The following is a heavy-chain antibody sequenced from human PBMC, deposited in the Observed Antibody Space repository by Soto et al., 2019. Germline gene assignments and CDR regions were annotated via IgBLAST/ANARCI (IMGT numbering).Heavy chain of an antibody. Sequence: GGSLRLSCAASGFTFVDFTMHWIRQVPGKGLEWVSLISWNADSIYYGDSVQGRFTISRDNSKNSLYLQMTSLRPDDTALYYCVRGTGNSFASYYFDYWGQGTQVTAPQ. CDR3: VRGTGNSFASYYFDY. CDR1: GFTFVDFT. J-gene: IGHJ4*02. CDR2: ISWNADSI. D-gene: IGHD3-16*01. V-gene: IGHV3-43*01.